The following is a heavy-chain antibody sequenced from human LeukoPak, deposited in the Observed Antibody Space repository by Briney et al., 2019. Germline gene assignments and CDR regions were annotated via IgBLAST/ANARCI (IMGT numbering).Heavy chain of an antibody. CDR2: ICTSGTT. V-gene: IGHV4-4*07. J-gene: IGHJ6*03. Sequence: PSETLSLTCTVSGGSISSYYWSWIRQPAGKGLEWVGRICTSGTTYYNPSLKSRVTMSVDTSKSQFSLKLSSVTAADTAVYYRARETYQLLSGYYYYYMDVWGKGTTVTVSS. CDR1: GGSISSYY. CDR3: ARETYQLLSGYYYYYMDV. D-gene: IGHD2-2*01.